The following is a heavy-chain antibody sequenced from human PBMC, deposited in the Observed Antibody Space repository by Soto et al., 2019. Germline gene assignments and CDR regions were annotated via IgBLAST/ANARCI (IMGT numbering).Heavy chain of an antibody. Sequence: GASVKVSCEASGYSFISHYIHWVRQAPGQGLEWMGFINPSGGSATLAQKFQGRVTMTRDTSTSTVYMELTILRSEDAAVYYCARDYLSSKLSLSYFDFWGQGTLVTVSS. CDR3: ARDYLSSKLSLSYFDF. D-gene: IGHD2-2*01. J-gene: IGHJ4*02. V-gene: IGHV1-46*01. CDR2: INPSGGSA. CDR1: GYSFISHY.